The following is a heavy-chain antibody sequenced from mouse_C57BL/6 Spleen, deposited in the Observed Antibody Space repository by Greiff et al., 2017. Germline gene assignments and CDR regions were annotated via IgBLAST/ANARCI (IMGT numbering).Heavy chain of an antibody. J-gene: IGHJ1*03. V-gene: IGHV2-9-1*01. CDR3: ARACYSNNWYLDV. CDR1: GFSLTSYA. Sequence: VHLVESGPGLVAPSQSLSITCTVSGFSLTSYAISWVRQPPGKGLEWLGVIWTGGGTHYTSALKSRLSIRNDNSKSQVFIRMDSLQTDDTARYYCARACYSNNWYLDVWGTGTTVTVSS. CDR2: IWTGGGT. D-gene: IGHD2-5*01.